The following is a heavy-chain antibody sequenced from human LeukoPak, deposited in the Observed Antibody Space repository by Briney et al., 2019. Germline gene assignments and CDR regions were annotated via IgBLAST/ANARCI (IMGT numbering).Heavy chain of an antibody. CDR1: GGSISSGGYY. J-gene: IGHJ5*02. CDR2: IYYSGST. V-gene: IGHV4-31*03. Sequence: SETLSLTCTVSGGSISSGGYYWGWIRQHPGKGLEWIGYIYYSGSTYYNPSLKSRVTISVDTSKNQFSLKLSSVTAADTAVYYCARVKGKYCSSTSCYGGNWFDPWGQGTLVTVSS. CDR3: ARVKGKYCSSTSCYGGNWFDP. D-gene: IGHD2-2*01.